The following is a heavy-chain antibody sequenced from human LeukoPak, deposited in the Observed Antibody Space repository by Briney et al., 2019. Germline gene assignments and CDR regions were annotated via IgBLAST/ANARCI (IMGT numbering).Heavy chain of an antibody. CDR2: IYYSGNT. D-gene: IGHD3-22*01. Sequence: SETLSLTCTVSGVSISSYYWSWIRQPPGKGLEWIGYIYYSGNTNYNPSLRCRVSISVDTSKNQFSLKLSSVTAADTAVYYCARSMYYYDSSGYYYGGVYYWGQGTLVTVSS. J-gene: IGHJ4*02. V-gene: IGHV4-59*01. CDR3: ARSMYYYDSSGYYYGGVYY. CDR1: GVSISSYY.